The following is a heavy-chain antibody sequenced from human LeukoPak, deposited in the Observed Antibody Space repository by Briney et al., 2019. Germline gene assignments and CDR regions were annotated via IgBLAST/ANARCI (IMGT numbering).Heavy chain of an antibody. D-gene: IGHD3-10*01. CDR2: IYYSGST. CDR1: GGSISSSSYY. Sequence: SETLSLTCTVSGGSISSSSYYWGWIRQPPGKGLEWIGSIYYSGSTYYNPSLKSRVTISVDTSKNQFSLKLSSVTAADTAVYYCARDQTSYYYGSGSYETFDYWGQGTLVTVSS. V-gene: IGHV4-39*07. CDR3: ARDQTSYYYGSGSYETFDY. J-gene: IGHJ4*02.